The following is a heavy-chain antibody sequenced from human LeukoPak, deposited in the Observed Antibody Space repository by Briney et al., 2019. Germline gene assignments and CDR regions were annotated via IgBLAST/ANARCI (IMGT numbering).Heavy chain of an antibody. J-gene: IGHJ4*02. V-gene: IGHV4-38-2*02. CDR1: GYSISSGYY. CDR2: IYHSGST. Sequence: SETLSLTCTVSGYSISSGYYWGWIRQPPGKGLEWIGSIYHSGSTYYNPSLKSRVTISVDTSKNQFSLKLSSVAAADTAVYYCARGGSYFDYWGQGTLVTVSS. CDR3: ARGGSYFDY. D-gene: IGHD1-26*01.